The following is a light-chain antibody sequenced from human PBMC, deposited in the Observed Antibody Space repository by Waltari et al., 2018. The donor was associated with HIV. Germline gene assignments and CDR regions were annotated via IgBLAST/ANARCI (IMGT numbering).Light chain of an antibody. CDR1: SSDVGGYKY. CDR2: DVS. CDR3: SSYTSTYTRV. Sequence: QSALTQPASVSGSPGQSITISCTGTSSDVGGYKYVSWYQQHPGKAPKLMIYDVSNRPSGVSKRFYGSKSGNKASLTISGLQAEDEADYYCSSYTSTYTRVFGGGTKLTVL. J-gene: IGLJ3*02. V-gene: IGLV2-14*03.